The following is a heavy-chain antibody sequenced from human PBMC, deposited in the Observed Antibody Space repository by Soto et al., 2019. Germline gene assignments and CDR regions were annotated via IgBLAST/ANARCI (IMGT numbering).Heavy chain of an antibody. CDR1: GGTFSSYA. CDR3: AREIAAAGGFDY. J-gene: IGHJ4*02. CDR2: IIPIFGTA. Sequence: ASVKVSCKASGGTFSSYAISWVRQAPGQGLEWMGGIIPIFGTANYAQKFQGRVTITADESTSTAYMELSSLRSEDTAVYYCAREIAAAGGFDYWGQGTLVTVSS. V-gene: IGHV1-69*13. D-gene: IGHD6-13*01.